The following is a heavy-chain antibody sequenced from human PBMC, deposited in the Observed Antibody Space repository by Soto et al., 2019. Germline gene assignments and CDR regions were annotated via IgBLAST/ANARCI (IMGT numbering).Heavy chain of an antibody. V-gene: IGHV3-20*04. CDR3: ARDHRWGYEYGDYGDS. CDR1: GFGFDEYG. CDR2: INRHCDST. Sequence: EVYLVESVGGVVRPGGSLRLSCAASGFGFDEYGMSWVLQGPGKGLEWVSGINRHCDSTGYADSVKGRFTISRDNAKKSLYLEMNGLRSEDTAFYYCARDHRWGYEYGDYGDSWGQGTLVTVSS. J-gene: IGHJ4*02. D-gene: IGHD4-17*01.